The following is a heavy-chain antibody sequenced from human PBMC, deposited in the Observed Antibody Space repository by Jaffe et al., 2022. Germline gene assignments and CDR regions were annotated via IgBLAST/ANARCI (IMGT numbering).Heavy chain of an antibody. J-gene: IGHJ3*02. D-gene: IGHD3-22*01. CDR1: GGSISSGSYY. CDR2: IYTSGST. Sequence: QVQLQESGPGLVKPSQTLSLTCTVSGGSISSGSYYWSWIRQPAGKGLEWIGRIYTSGSTNYNPSLKSRVTISVDTSKNQFSLKLSSVTAADTAVYYCARDSYYYDSSGYGRAFDIWGQGTMVTVSS. V-gene: IGHV4-61*02. CDR3: ARDSYYYDSSGYGRAFDI.